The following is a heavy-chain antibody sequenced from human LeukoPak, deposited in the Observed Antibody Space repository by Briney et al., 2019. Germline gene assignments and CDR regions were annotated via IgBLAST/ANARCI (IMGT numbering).Heavy chain of an antibody. J-gene: IGHJ3*02. V-gene: IGHV3-21*06. CDR3: ARDTYDILTGYYKWAFDI. CDR1: GFTFRSYT. D-gene: IGHD3-9*01. CDR2: FSISSRYI. Sequence: GGSLRLSVAASGFTFRSYTMNWVRQSPGKGLDWFSSFSISSRYIYYADSVKGRFTMSRDNAKNSLYLQMNSLRAEDTAVYYCARDTYDILTGYYKWAFDIWGQGTMVTVSS.